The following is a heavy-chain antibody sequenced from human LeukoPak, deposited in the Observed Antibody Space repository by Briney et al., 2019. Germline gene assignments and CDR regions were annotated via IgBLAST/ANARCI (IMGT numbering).Heavy chain of an antibody. CDR1: GFTFSDYY. J-gene: IGHJ4*02. D-gene: IGHD6-13*01. CDR2: ISSSGSTI. CDR3: ARVAEAAAFDS. V-gene: IGHV3-11*04. Sequence: GGSLRLSCAASGFTFSDYYMSWVRQAPGKGLEWVSCISSSGSTIYYADSMRGRFTISRDNAKNSLYLQMNSLKPEDTAVYYCARVAEAAAFDSWGQGTLVTVSS.